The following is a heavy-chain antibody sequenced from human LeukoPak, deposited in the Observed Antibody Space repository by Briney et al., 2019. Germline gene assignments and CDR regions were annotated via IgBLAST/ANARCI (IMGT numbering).Heavy chain of an antibody. CDR1: GGTFSSYA. Sequence: SVKVSCKASGGTFSSYAISWVRQAPGQGLEWMGRIIPIFGTANYAQTFQGRVTITTDESTSTAYMELSSLRSEDTAVYYCATGFYNMGYYFDYWGQGTLVTVSS. V-gene: IGHV1-69*05. J-gene: IGHJ4*02. CDR3: ATGFYNMGYYFDY. D-gene: IGHD2/OR15-2a*01. CDR2: IIPIFGTA.